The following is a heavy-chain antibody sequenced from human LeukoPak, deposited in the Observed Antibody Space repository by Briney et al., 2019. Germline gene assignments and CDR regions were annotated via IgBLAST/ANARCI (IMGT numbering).Heavy chain of an antibody. CDR3: ARGAAAGTTGYYYYMDV. D-gene: IGHD6-13*01. Sequence: SETLSLTCTVSGGSISSSSYYWGWVRQPPGKGLEWIGEINHSGSTNYNPSLKSRVTISVDTSKNQFSLKLSSVTAADTAVYYCARGAAAGTTGYYYYMDVWGKGTTVTASS. CDR1: GGSISSSSYY. CDR2: INHSGST. J-gene: IGHJ6*03. V-gene: IGHV4-39*07.